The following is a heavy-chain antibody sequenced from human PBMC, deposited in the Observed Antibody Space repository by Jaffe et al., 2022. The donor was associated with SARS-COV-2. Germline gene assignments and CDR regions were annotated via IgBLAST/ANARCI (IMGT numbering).Heavy chain of an antibody. CDR2: IIPILGIA. D-gene: IGHD3-3*01. CDR3: ARAPITIFGVVEYYGMDV. V-gene: IGHV1-69*02. J-gene: IGHJ6*02. Sequence: QVQLVQSGAEVKKPGSSVKVSCKASGGTFSSYTISWVRQAPGQGLEWMGRIIPILGIANYAQKFQGRVTITADKSTSTAYMELSSLRSEDTAVYYCARAPITIFGVVEYYGMDVWGQGTTVTVSS. CDR1: GGTFSSYT.